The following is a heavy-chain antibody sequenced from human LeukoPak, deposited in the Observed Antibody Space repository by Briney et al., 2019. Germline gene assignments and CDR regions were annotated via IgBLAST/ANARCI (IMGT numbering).Heavy chain of an antibody. CDR2: ISGSGNST. Sequence: GGSLRLSCAASGFTFSSYAMSWVRQAPGKGLEWFSGISGSGNSTYYADSVKGRFTISRDNSKNTLYLQMNSLRAEDTAVYYCATRVELLWFGELFSSFDYWGQGTLVTVSS. CDR1: GFTFSSYA. D-gene: IGHD3-10*01. J-gene: IGHJ4*02. CDR3: ATRVELLWFGELFSSFDY. V-gene: IGHV3-23*01.